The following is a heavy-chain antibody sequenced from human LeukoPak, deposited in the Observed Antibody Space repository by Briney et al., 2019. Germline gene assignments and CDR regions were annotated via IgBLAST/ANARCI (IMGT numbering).Heavy chain of an antibody. D-gene: IGHD2-2*01. Sequence: ASVKVSCKASGYTFTSYDINWVRQATGQGLEWMGWINPNSGNTGYAQKFQGRVTITRNTSISTAYMELSSLRSDDTAVYYCARVGSSVVVPAAMGYYYYYMDVWGKGTTVTISS. CDR1: GYTFTSYD. J-gene: IGHJ6*03. V-gene: IGHV1-8*03. CDR2: INPNSGNT. CDR3: ARVGSSVVVPAAMGYYYYYMDV.